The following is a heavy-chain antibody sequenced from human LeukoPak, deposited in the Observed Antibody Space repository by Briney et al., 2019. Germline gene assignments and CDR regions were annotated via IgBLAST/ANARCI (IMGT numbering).Heavy chain of an antibody. Sequence: GGSLRLYCAASGFTFSSYSMNWLRQAQGKGLEWLSYISSSGTTIYYADSVKGRFTISRDNAKNSLYLQMNSLRAEDTAVYYCARVSDYGDNWDFEYCGEGALVTVSS. CDR1: GFTFSSYS. J-gene: IGHJ4*02. V-gene: IGHV3-48*01. CDR2: ISSSGTTI. D-gene: IGHD4-17*01. CDR3: ARVSDYGDNWDFEY.